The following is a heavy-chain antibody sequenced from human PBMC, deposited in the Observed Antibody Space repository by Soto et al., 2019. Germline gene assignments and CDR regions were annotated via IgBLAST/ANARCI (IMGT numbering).Heavy chain of an antibody. Sequence: QVQLVQSGAEVKKPGASVKVSCKASGYTFTSYDINWVRQATGQGLEWMGWMNPNSGNTGYAQKFQDRVTXXRXXSISTAYMELSSLRSEDTAVYYCAREHSSSWRFDYWGQGTLVTVSS. CDR2: MNPNSGNT. D-gene: IGHD6-13*01. CDR1: GYTFTSYD. V-gene: IGHV1-8*01. J-gene: IGHJ4*02. CDR3: AREHSSSWRFDY.